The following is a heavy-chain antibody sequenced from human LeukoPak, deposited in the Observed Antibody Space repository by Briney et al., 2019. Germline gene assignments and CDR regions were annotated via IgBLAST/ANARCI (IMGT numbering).Heavy chain of an antibody. CDR2: ISSSSSYI. D-gene: IGHD5-24*01. CDR3: ARDRESRDGYNY. V-gene: IGHV3-21*01. J-gene: IGHJ4*02. Sequence: GGSLRLSCAASGFTFSSYSMNWVRQAPGKGLEWVSSISSSSSYIYYADSVKGRFTISRDNAKNSLYLQMNSLRAEDTAVYYCARDRESRDGYNYWGQGTLVTVSS. CDR1: GFTFSSYS.